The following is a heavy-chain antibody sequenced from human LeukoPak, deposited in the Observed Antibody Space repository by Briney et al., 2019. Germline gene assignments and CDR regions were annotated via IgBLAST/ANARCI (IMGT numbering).Heavy chain of an antibody. V-gene: IGHV1-2*02. CDR2: INPNSGGT. D-gene: IGHD3-3*01. CDR3: ARWSGGGTYYDFWSGYSSYYYMDV. CDR1: GYTFTGYY. Sequence: GASVKVSCKASGYTFTGYYMHWVRQAPGQGLEWMGWINPNSGGTNYAQKFQGRVTMTRDTSISTAYMELSRLRSDDTAVYYCARWSGGGTYYDFWSGYSSYYYMDVWGKGTTVTVSS. J-gene: IGHJ6*03.